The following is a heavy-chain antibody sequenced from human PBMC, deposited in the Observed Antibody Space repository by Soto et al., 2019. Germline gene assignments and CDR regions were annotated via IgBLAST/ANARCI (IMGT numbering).Heavy chain of an antibody. CDR1: GGSINSGGYY. D-gene: IGHD6-13*01. J-gene: IGHJ4*02. V-gene: IGHV4-31*03. Sequence: QVQLQESGPGLVKPSQTLSLICTVSGGSINSGGYYWNWIRQHPGKGLEWIGYIFYSGSTYYNPFLRSRVTISPDTSENQCSVNLSSVTAADTAVYFCARVYRQSGYSSSWVFDYWGQGTQVNVSS. CDR3: ARVYRQSGYSSSWVFDY. CDR2: IFYSGST.